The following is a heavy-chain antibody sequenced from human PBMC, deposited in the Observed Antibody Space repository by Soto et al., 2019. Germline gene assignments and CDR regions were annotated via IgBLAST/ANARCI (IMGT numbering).Heavy chain of an antibody. D-gene: IGHD5-18*01. CDR3: AKDTAMVYYYYGMDV. Sequence: PGGSLRLSCAGSGFTFASYVMTWVRQAPGKGLEWVSSISATGGSTYYAGSVKGRFTISRDNSKNTLFLQMNSLRAEDTAVYYCAKDTAMVYYYYGMDVWGQGTTVTVSS. J-gene: IGHJ6*02. V-gene: IGHV3-23*01. CDR1: GFTFASYV. CDR2: ISATGGST.